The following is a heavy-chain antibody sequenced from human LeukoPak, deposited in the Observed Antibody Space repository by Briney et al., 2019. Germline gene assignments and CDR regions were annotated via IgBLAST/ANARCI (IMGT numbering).Heavy chain of an antibody. D-gene: IGHD3-10*01. CDR2: ISPSSSRI. CDR1: GFSFSDFA. CDR3: VSWDGSGH. Sequence: GGSLRLSCAASGFSFSDFAMNWVRQAPGKGLEWVSYISPSSSRIYYADSMKGRFTMSRDDARNSLYLQMNSLRAEDTAVYYCVSWDGSGHWGQGTLVTVSS. J-gene: IGHJ4*02. V-gene: IGHV3-48*01.